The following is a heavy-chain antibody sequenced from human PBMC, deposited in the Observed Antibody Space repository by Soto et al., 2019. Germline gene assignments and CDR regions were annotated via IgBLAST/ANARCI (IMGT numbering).Heavy chain of an antibody. V-gene: IGHV3-74*01. CDR1: GFTFGNYW. Sequence: PGGSLRLSCAASGFTFGNYWMHWVRQAPGKGPEWVSRLTSDGRTPYYAGSVKGRFTVSRDNAKNTLYLQMNSLRAEDTAVYYCARAEVDYWGPGTLVTVSS. J-gene: IGHJ4*02. CDR2: LTSDGRTP. CDR3: ARAEVDY.